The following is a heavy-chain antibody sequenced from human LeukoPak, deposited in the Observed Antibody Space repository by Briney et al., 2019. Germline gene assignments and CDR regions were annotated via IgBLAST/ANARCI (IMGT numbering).Heavy chain of an antibody. V-gene: IGHV4-59*08. CDR1: GFTFSDYY. D-gene: IGHD3-3*01. CDR3: ASYDFWSGYNY. Sequence: GSLRLSCAASGFTFSDYYMSWIRQPPGKGLEWIGYIYYSGSTNYNPSLKSRVTISVDTSKNQFSLKLSSVTAADTAVYYCASYDFWSGYNYWGQGTLVTVSS. J-gene: IGHJ4*02. CDR2: IYYSGST.